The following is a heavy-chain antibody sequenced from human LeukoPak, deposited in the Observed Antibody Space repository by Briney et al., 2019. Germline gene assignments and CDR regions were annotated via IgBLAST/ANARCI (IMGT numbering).Heavy chain of an antibody. Sequence: GGSLRLSCAASGFTFSRYSMNWVRQAPGKGLEWVSSISISSNYIYYTDSVKGRCTISRDNGKNSLYLQMNSLRAEDTAVYFCAREGVDCGGDCYPFDYWGQGTLVTVSS. J-gene: IGHJ4*02. CDR3: AREGVDCGGDCYPFDY. V-gene: IGHV3-21*01. CDR2: ISISSNYI. D-gene: IGHD2-21*02. CDR1: GFTFSRYS.